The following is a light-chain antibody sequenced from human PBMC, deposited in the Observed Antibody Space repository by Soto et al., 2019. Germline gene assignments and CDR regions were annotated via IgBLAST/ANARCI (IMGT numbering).Light chain of an antibody. CDR1: QGIGSW. Sequence: DIQLAQSPSSVSASVADRVTITCRASQGIGSWLAWYQQKPGKAPKLLIYAASSLQSGVPSRFSGSGSGTDFTLTISSLQPEDFASYHCHQANSFPPTFGGGTKVEIQ. J-gene: IGKJ4*01. CDR3: HQANSFPPT. CDR2: AAS. V-gene: IGKV1D-12*01.